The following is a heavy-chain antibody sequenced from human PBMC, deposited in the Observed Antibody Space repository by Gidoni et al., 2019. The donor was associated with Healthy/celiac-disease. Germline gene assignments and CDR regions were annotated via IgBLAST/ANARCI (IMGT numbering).Heavy chain of an antibody. Sequence: QVQLVESGGGVVQPGRSLRLSCAASGFTFSSYGMPWVRQAPGKGLEWVAVIWYDGSNKYYADSVKGRFTISRDNSKNTLYLQMNSLRAEDTAVYYCARDAYSMTMQDYWGQGTLVTVSS. CDR2: IWYDGSNK. CDR1: GFTFSSYG. D-gene: IGHD3-10*01. CDR3: ARDAYSMTMQDY. J-gene: IGHJ4*02. V-gene: IGHV3-33*01.